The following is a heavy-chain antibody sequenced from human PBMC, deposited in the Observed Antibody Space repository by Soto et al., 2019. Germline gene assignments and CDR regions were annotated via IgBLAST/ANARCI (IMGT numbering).Heavy chain of an antibody. D-gene: IGHD2-2*01. CDR3: AKDLCAIYCSSTHYYYGMDV. CDR2: ISYDGSNK. CDR1: GFTFSSYG. Sequence: GGSLRLSCAASGFTFSSYGMHWVRQAPGKGLEWVAVISYDGSNKYYADSVKGRFTISRDNSKNTLYLQMNSLRAEDTAVYYCAKDLCAIYCSSTHYYYGMDVWGQGTTVTVSS. V-gene: IGHV3-30*18. J-gene: IGHJ6*02.